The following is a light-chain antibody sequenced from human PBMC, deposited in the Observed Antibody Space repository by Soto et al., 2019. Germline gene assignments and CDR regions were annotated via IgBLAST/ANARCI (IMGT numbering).Light chain of an antibody. CDR3: SSYAGIKNLGV. V-gene: IGLV2-8*01. CDR1: SSDVGGYKY. CDR2: EVN. Sequence: QYVLTQPPSASGSPGQSVTISCTGTSSDVGGYKYVSCYQQHPGKAPKLMIFEVNKRPSGVPDRFSGSKSGNTASLTVSGLQAEDEADYYCSSYAGIKNLGVFGTGTKVTVL. J-gene: IGLJ1*01.